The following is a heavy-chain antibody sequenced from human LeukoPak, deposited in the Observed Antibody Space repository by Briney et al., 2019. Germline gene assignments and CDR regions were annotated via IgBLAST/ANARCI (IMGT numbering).Heavy chain of an antibody. CDR1: GFTFSSYW. CDR3: ARDPPGNYFDGTGYYS. D-gene: IGHD3-22*01. Sequence: GGSLRLSCAASGFTFSSYWMHWVRQVPNQGLMWVSRINSDETISEYVDSVNGRFTITRDNAKNTLYLQMNSLRAEDTAVYYCARDPPGNYFDGTGYYSWGQGTLVTVSS. V-gene: IGHV3-74*01. CDR2: INSDETIS. J-gene: IGHJ5*02.